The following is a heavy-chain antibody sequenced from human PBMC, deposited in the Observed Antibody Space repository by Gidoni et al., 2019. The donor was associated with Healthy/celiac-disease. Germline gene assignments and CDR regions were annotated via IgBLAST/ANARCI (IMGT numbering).Heavy chain of an antibody. CDR2: ISYDGSNK. J-gene: IGHJ6*02. V-gene: IGHV3-30*01. CDR1: GFTFSSYD. CDR3: ARDSLDV. Sequence: QVQLVESGGGVVQPGRSLRLSCAASGFTFSSYDMHWVRQAPGKGLEWVAVISYDGSNKYYADSVKGRFAISRDNSKNTLYLQMNSLRAEDTAVYYCARDSLDVWGQGTTVTVSS.